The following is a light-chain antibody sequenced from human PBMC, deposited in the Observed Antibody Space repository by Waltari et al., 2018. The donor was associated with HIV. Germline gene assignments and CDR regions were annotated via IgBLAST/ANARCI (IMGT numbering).Light chain of an antibody. CDR1: QDIRDY. CDR2: DAS. CDR3: QQYDNLPIT. Sequence: DIQMTQSPSSLSASVGDRVTITCQASQDIRDYLNWYQQKPGKAPKLLIYDASNLETRVPSRFSGSGSGTDFTFTISSLQPEDIATYYCQQYDNLPITFGQGTRLEIK. V-gene: IGKV1-33*01. J-gene: IGKJ5*01.